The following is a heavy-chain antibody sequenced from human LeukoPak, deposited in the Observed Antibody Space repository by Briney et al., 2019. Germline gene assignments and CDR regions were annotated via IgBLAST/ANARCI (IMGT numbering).Heavy chain of an antibody. J-gene: IGHJ3*02. V-gene: IGHV4-30-2*01. CDR1: GGSISSGGYY. Sequence: SETLSLTCTVSGGSISSGGYYWSWIRQPPGKGLEWIGYIYHSGSTYYNPSLKSRVTISVDRSKNQFSLKLSSVTAADTAMYYCAITEDAFGIWGQGTMVTVSS. CDR2: IYHSGST. CDR3: AITEDAFGI.